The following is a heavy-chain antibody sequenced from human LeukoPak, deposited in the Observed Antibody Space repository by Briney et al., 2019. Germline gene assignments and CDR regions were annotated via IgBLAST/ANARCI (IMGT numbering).Heavy chain of an antibody. CDR3: ARQSIPRYSSSWYYFDY. Sequence: GRSLRLSCAASGFTFSSYAMHWVRQAPGKGLEWVALISYDESNKYYADSAKGRFTISRDNSKNTLYLQMNSLRAEDTAVYYCARQSIPRYSSSWYYFDYWGQGTLVTVSS. CDR2: ISYDESNK. D-gene: IGHD6-13*01. J-gene: IGHJ4*02. V-gene: IGHV3-30*04. CDR1: GFTFSSYA.